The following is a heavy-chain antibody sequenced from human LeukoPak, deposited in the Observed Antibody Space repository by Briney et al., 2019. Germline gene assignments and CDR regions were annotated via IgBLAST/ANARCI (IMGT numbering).Heavy chain of an antibody. J-gene: IGHJ3*02. V-gene: IGHV3-30-3*01. D-gene: IGHD5/OR15-5a*01. CDR1: GFTFSSYA. CDR3: AREILSGAFDI. CDR2: ISYDGSNK. Sequence: PGRSLRLSCAASGFTFSSYAMHWVRQAPGKGLEWVAVISYDGSNKYYADSVKGRFTISRDNSKNTLYLQMNSLRAEDTAVYYCAREILSGAFDIWGQGTMVTVSS.